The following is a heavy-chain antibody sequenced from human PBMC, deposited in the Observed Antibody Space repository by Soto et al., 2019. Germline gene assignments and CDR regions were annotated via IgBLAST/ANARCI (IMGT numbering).Heavy chain of an antibody. CDR2: INAGNGNT. J-gene: IGHJ3*02. D-gene: IGHD3-22*01. CDR3: ARERYYDSSGYYYEGAFDI. Sequence: ASVKVSCKASGYTFTSYAMHWVRQAPGQRLEWMGWINAGNGNTKYSQKFRGRVTITRDTSASTAYMELSSLRSEDTAVYYCARERYYDSSGYYYEGAFDIWGQGTMVTVSS. CDR1: GYTFTSYA. V-gene: IGHV1-3*01.